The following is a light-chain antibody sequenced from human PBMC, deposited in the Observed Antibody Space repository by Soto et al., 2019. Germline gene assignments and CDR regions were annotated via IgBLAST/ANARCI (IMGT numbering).Light chain of an antibody. CDR3: AAWDGSLQSWV. J-gene: IGLJ3*02. CDR1: SSNIGSHV. Sequence: QSVLTQPPSASGTPGQRVTISCSGSSSNIGSHVVNWYQQVPGTAPKLLIYTNNQRPSGVPDRFSDSKSGTSASLAISGLQSEDEADHNGAAWDGSLQSWVFGGGTKVTVL. CDR2: TNN. V-gene: IGLV1-44*01.